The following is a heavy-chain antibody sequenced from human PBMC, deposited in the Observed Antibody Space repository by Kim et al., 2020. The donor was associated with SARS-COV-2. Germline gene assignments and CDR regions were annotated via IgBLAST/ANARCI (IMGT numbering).Heavy chain of an antibody. Sequence: SGPTLVNPTQTLTLTCTFSGFSLSTSGVGVGWIRQPPGKALEWLALIYWDDYKRYSPALKSRLTITKDTSKNQVVLTMTNMDPVDTATYYCTHRPLSCSSSSCYDYWGQGTLVTVSS. J-gene: IGHJ4*02. CDR1: GFSLSTSGVG. CDR3: THRPLSCSSSSCYDY. V-gene: IGHV2-5*02. D-gene: IGHD2-2*01. CDR2: IYWDDYK.